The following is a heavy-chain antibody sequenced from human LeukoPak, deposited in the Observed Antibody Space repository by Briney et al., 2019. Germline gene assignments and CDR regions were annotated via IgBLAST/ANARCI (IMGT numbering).Heavy chain of an antibody. Sequence: SVKVSCTASGGTFSSYAISWVRQAPGQGLEWMGRIIPILGIANYAQKFQGRVTITADKSTSTAYMELSSLRSEDTAVYYCASGRGSYSYYFDYWGQGTLVTVSS. D-gene: IGHD1-26*01. V-gene: IGHV1-69*04. J-gene: IGHJ4*02. CDR2: IIPILGIA. CDR3: ASGRGSYSYYFDY. CDR1: GGTFSSYA.